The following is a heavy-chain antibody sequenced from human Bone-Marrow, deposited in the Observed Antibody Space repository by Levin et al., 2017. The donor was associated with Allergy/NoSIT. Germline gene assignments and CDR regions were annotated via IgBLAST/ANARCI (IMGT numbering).Heavy chain of an antibody. CDR3: ARARDSFGYLPLDY. V-gene: IGHV4-59*01. D-gene: IGHD5-18*01. CDR1: GGSMSRYY. J-gene: IGHJ4*02. Sequence: SETLSLTCSVSGGSMSRYYWSWIRQSPERGLEWIGYIYHTGDASYNPSLEGRVTISVDTPKNQFSLRLKSVTAADTALYYCARARDSFGYLPLDYWGQGTLVIVSS. CDR2: IYHTGDA.